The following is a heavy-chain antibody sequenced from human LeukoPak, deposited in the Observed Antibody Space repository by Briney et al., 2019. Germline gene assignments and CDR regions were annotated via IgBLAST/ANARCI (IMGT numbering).Heavy chain of an antibody. CDR1: GYTFTGYY. CDR2: INPNSGGT. J-gene: IGHJ4*02. CDR3: ARLTEELLFVY. Sequence: RASVKVSCKASGYTFTGYYMHWVRQAPGQGLEWMGWINPNSGGTNYAQKFQGRVTMTRDTSTSTAYMELRSLRSDDTAVYYCARLTEELLFVYWGQGTLVTVSS. V-gene: IGHV1-2*02. D-gene: IGHD1-26*01.